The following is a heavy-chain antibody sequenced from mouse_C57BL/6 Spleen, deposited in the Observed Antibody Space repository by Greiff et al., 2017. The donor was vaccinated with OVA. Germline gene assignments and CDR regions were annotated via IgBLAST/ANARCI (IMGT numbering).Heavy chain of an antibody. V-gene: IGHV1-59*01. CDR2: IDPSDSYT. Sequence: QVQLQQPGAELVRPGTSVKLSCKASGYTFTSYWMHWVKQRPGQGLEWIGVIDPSDSYTNYNQKFKGKATLTVDTSSSTAYMQLSSLTSEDAAVYYCARLPGYFDYWGQGTTLTVSS. CDR3: ARLPGYFDY. J-gene: IGHJ2*01. D-gene: IGHD4-1*01. CDR1: GYTFTSYW.